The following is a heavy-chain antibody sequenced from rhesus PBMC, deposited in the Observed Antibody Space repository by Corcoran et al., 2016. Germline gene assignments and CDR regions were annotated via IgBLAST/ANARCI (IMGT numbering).Heavy chain of an antibody. D-gene: IGHD3-9*01. CDR3: ARNPDYEDDYGYYYTGYFDL. Sequence: QVQLQESGPGLVKPSETLSLTCAVSGGSISGYSWNWIRQPPGKGLEWLGDIGGSSGSTYYNPSLKSRVTISTDTSKNQFSLKLSSVTAADTAVYYCARNPDYEDDYGYYYTGYFDLWGPGTPITISS. CDR2: IGGSSGST. V-gene: IGHV4-165*02. J-gene: IGHJ2*01. CDR1: GGSISGYS.